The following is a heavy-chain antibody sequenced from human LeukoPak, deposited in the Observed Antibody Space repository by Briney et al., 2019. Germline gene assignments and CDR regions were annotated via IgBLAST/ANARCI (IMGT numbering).Heavy chain of an antibody. Sequence: ASVKVSCKPSGYTFTNYVVSWVRQAPGQGLEWMGWISAYSGDTKSSRDFQGRLTMTADTSTSTAYMELSNQRSDDTAVHYCASDYNFVIKSYHQAFDFCGQGTLVTVSS. CDR2: ISAYSGDT. J-gene: IGHJ4*02. CDR3: ASDYNFVIKSYHQAFDF. D-gene: IGHD3-10*01. V-gene: IGHV1-18*01. CDR1: GYTFTNYV.